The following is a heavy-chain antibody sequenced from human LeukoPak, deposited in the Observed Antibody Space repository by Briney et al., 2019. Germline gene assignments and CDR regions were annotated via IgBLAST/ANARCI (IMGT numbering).Heavy chain of an antibody. V-gene: IGHV1-2*02. Sequence: ASVKVPCKASGYTFTGYYMHWVRQAPGQGLEWMGWINPNSGDTNYAQKFQGRVTMTRDTSISTAYMELSSLRSDDTAVYYCSRDFGEPTGYYMDVWGKGTTVTVSS. CDR1: GYTFTGYY. J-gene: IGHJ6*03. D-gene: IGHD3-3*01. CDR3: SRDFGEPTGYYMDV. CDR2: INPNSGDT.